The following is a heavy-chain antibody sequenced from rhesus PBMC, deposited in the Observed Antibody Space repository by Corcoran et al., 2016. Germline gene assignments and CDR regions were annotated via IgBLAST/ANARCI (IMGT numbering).Heavy chain of an antibody. CDR2: IYGSVSRP. CDR1: GGSISSNY. V-gene: IGHV4S11*01. Sequence: QVQLQESGPGLVKPLETLSLTCAVSGGSISSNYWSWIRQPPGKGLEWIGYIYGSVSRPNDNPPHKSRVTRTVDTSKNQFSLKLGAVTAAGTAGYYCARETWGYGLDSWGQGVVVTVSS. J-gene: IGHJ6*01. D-gene: IGHD1-38*01. CDR3: ARETWGYGLDS.